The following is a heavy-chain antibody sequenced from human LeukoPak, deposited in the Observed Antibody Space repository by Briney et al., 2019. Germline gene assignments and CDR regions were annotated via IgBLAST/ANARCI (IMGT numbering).Heavy chain of an antibody. CDR3: ARLRLSGGNFSVGWFDP. Sequence: KPSGTLSLTCTVSDEVITSNNWWSWVRQSPGKGLEWIGEIFHSGTTRYKASLESRVTMLLDKSKNQFSLRLNSVTAADTAVYFCARLRLSGGNFSVGWFDPWGQGIQVTVSS. D-gene: IGHD1-26*01. CDR2: IFHSGTT. J-gene: IGHJ5*02. V-gene: IGHV4-4*02. CDR1: DEVITSNNW.